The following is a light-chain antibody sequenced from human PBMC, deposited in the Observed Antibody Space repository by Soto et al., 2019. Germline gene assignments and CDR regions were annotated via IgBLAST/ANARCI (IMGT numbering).Light chain of an antibody. CDR3: QKYNSVPWT. Sequence: DIQMTQSPSSLSASVGDRVTITCRASQGMSNYLAWYQQQPGTVPKLLIYAASTLQSGVPSRFSGSGSGTDFTLTIISLQPEDVATYYCQKYNSVPWTFGQGTKVEIK. CDR1: QGMSNY. V-gene: IGKV1-27*01. CDR2: AAS. J-gene: IGKJ1*01.